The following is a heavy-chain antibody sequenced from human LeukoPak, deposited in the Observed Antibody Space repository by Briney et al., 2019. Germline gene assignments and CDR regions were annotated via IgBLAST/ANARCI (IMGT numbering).Heavy chain of an antibody. CDR2: MKRDGSEV. D-gene: IGHD2-2*02. CDR3: ARYTEYYFDY. V-gene: IGHV3-7*01. J-gene: IGHJ4*02. CDR1: GFAFSTYW. Sequence: GGSLRLSCAASGFAFSTYWMTWVRQAPGKGLEWVANMKRDGSEVYYANSVKGHFTISRDNAKNSLYLQMNSLRAEDTAVYYCARYTEYYFDYWGQGTLVTVSS.